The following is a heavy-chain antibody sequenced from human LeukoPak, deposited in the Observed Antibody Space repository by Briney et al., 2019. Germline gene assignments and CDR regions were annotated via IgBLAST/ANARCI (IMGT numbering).Heavy chain of an antibody. J-gene: IGHJ4*02. CDR1: GFTFTSYA. D-gene: IGHD3/OR15-3a*01. V-gene: IGHV3-23*01. CDR3: AKRTIDY. CDR2: ISYSGGST. Sequence: QAGGSLRLSYAASGFTFTSYAMSWVRQAPGKGLEWVSTISYSGGSTYYADSVKGRFTISRDNSKNTLYLQMNSLRVEDTAVYYCAKRTIDYWGQGTLVTVSS.